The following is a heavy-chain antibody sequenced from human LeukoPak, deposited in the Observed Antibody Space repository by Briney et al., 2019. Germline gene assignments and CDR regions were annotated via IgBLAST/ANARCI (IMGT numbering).Heavy chain of an antibody. CDR2: IYPGDSDT. CDR1: GYNFTNYW. D-gene: IGHD3-10*01. V-gene: IGHV5-51*01. Sequence: GESLKISCKGSGYNFTNYWIGWVRQMPGKGLEWMGIIYPGDSDTRYSPSFQGQVTISADKSISTAYLQWSSLKASDTAMYYCARYYYGSGSSNNHAFDIWGQGTMVTVSS. CDR3: ARYYYGSGSSNNHAFDI. J-gene: IGHJ3*02.